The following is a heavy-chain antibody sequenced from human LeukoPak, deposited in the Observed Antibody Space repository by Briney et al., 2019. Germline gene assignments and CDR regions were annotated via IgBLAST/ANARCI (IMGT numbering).Heavy chain of an antibody. J-gene: IGHJ4*02. D-gene: IGHD4-11*01. CDR1: GYTFITYG. CDR3: ARALYSNYVRALYYFDF. CDR2: ISTYDGNT. Sequence: ASVKVSCKASGYTFITYGITWVRQAPGQGLEWMGGISTYDGNTNYAQKFQGRVTMTTDTSTSTAYMELRSLRSDDTAVYYCARALYSNYVRALYYFDFGGQGMLVTVS. V-gene: IGHV1-18*01.